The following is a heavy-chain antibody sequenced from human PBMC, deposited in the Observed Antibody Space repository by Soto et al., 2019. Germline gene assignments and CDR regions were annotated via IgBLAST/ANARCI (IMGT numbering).Heavy chain of an antibody. J-gene: IGHJ6*04. D-gene: IGHD6-13*01. V-gene: IGHV1-69*02. CDR3: ARVLAAAGISVDV. CDR1: GGTFSSYS. CDR2: IIPILGIA. Sequence: GASVKVSCKASGGTFSSYSISWVRQAPGQGLEWMGRIIPILGIANYAQKFQGRVTITADKSTSTTCMELSSLRSDDTAVYYCARVLAAAGISVDVWGKGTTVTVSS.